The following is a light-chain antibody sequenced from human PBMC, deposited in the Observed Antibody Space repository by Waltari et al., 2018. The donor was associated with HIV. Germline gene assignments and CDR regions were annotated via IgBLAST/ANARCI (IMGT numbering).Light chain of an antibody. V-gene: IGKV4-1*01. CDR2: WAS. CDR3: QQYYGKFWT. CDR1: QSVFYSPSNKNF. Sequence: DIVMTQFPNSLAVSLSERATMRCRSSQSVFYSPSNKNFLSWYQQKSGQPPRLLIYWASTRENGVPDRFTGSGSGADFTLTISNLQPEDVATYYCQQYYGKFWTFGQGTKVEV. J-gene: IGKJ1*01.